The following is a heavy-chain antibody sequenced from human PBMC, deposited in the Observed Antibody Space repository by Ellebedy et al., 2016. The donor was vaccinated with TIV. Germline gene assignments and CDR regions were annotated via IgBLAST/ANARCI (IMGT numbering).Heavy chain of an antibody. CDR2: INTEGSRT. V-gene: IGHV3-74*01. Sequence: GESLKISCAASGFTFSSYWMHWVRQAPGKGLVWVSRINTEGSRTSYADSVKGRFTISRDNAKNTLYLQMNSLRAEDTAVYYCTRDFSGAREDWGQGTLVTVSS. CDR1: GFTFSSYW. CDR3: TRDFSGARED. D-gene: IGHD2-15*01. J-gene: IGHJ4*02.